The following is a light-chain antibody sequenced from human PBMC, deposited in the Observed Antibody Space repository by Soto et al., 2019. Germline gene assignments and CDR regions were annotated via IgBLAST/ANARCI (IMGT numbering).Light chain of an antibody. V-gene: IGKV3-15*01. Sequence: EIVMTQSPATLSVSPGERDTLSCRASQSVSSNLAWYQQKPGQAPRLLIYGASTRATGIPARFSGSGSGTEFTLTISSLQSEDFAVYYCQQYNNWPPNTFGGGTKV. CDR1: QSVSSN. CDR2: GAS. CDR3: QQYNNWPPNT. J-gene: IGKJ4*01.